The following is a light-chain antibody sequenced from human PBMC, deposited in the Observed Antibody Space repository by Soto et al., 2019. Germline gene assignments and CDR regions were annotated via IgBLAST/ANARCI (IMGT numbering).Light chain of an antibody. CDR1: QNIIFY. Sequence: DIQMTQSPSSLSASVGDRVTITCRASQNIIFYLNWYQQKIGKPPKLLISAASNLQSGVPSRFSGSASGTDFTLTISNLQPEDFATYFCQQSYTTPVYSFGQGTKLEIK. CDR2: AAS. CDR3: QQSYTTPVYS. V-gene: IGKV1-39*01. J-gene: IGKJ2*01.